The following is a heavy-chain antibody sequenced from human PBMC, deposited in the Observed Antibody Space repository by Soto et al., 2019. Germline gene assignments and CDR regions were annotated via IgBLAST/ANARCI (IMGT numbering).Heavy chain of an antibody. Sequence: QVQLVQSGAEVKKPGASVKVSCKASGYTFTSYAMHWVRQAPGQRLEWMGWINAGNGNTKYSQKFQGRVTITRDTSASTADMELSSLRSEDTAVYYCARGGSGWYTSYWYFDLWGRGTLVTVSS. CDR2: INAGNGNT. CDR3: ARGGSGWYTSYWYFDL. V-gene: IGHV1-3*01. J-gene: IGHJ2*01. D-gene: IGHD6-19*01. CDR1: GYTFTSYA.